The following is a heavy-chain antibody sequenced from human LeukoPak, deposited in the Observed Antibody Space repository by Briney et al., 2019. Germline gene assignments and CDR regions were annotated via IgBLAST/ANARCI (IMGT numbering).Heavy chain of an antibody. CDR1: GGTFSSYA. J-gene: IGHJ4*02. CDR3: AREVSSWDVAVAGCWYFDY. D-gene: IGHD6-19*01. CDR2: IIPIFGTA. Sequence: ASVKVSCKASGGTFSSYAISWVRQAPGQGLEWMGRIIPIFGTANYAQKFQGRVTITTDESTSTAYMELSSLRSEDTAVYYCAREVSSWDVAVAGCWYFDYWGQGTLVTVSS. V-gene: IGHV1-69*05.